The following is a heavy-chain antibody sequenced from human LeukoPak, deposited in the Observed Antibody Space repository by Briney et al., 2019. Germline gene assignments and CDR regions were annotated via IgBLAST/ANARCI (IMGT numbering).Heavy chain of an antibody. D-gene: IGHD5-12*01. CDR2: INPNSGGT. CDR1: GFTFTGYY. V-gene: IGHV1-2*02. CDR3: ARDEGVDIVATITD. Sequence: ASVKVSCKASGFTFTGYYMHWVRQAPGQGLEWMGWINPNSGGTNYAQKFQGRVTMTRDTSISTAYMELSRLRSDDTAVYYRARDEGVDIVATITDWGQGTLVTVSS. J-gene: IGHJ4*02.